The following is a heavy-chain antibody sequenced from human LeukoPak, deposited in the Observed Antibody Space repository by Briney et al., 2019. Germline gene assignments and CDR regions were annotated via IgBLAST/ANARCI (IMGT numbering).Heavy chain of an antibody. CDR3: ARQDPELAY. V-gene: IGHV3-48*03. CDR1: GFTLSSYE. Sequence: GGSLTLSCAASGFTLSSYEMNWVRQDPGKGLEWVSYITSGASTIYYADSVKGRFTISRDNAKNSLYLQMNSLRVEDTAVYYCARQDPELAYWGQGTLVTVSS. CDR2: ITSGASTI. J-gene: IGHJ4*02. D-gene: IGHD1-26*01.